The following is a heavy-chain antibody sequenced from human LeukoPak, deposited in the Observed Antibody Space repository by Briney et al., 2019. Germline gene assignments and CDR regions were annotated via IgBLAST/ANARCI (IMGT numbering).Heavy chain of an antibody. J-gene: IGHJ6*02. CDR3: TTDAAIGELRYYYGMDV. Sequence: GGSLRLSCAASGFTFSSYAMSWVRQAPGKGLEWVGRIKSKTDGGTTDYAAPVKGRFTISRDDSKNTLYLQMNSLKTEDTAVYYCTTDAAIGELRYYYGMDVWGQGTTVTVSS. CDR2: IKSKTDGGTT. CDR1: GFTFSSYA. D-gene: IGHD3-10*01. V-gene: IGHV3-15*01.